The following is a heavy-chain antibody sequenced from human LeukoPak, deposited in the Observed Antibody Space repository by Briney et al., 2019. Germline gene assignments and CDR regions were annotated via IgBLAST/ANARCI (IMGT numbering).Heavy chain of an antibody. Sequence: SETLSLTCTVSGGSISSDYWSWIRQPPGKGLEWIGYIYYSGSTNYNPSLKSRVTISVDTSKNQFSLKLTSVTAADTAMYYCARQQYASGNSYYLDYWGQGTLVTVSS. V-gene: IGHV4-59*08. J-gene: IGHJ4*02. D-gene: IGHD3-10*01. CDR1: GGSISSDY. CDR2: IYYSGST. CDR3: ARQQYASGNSYYLDY.